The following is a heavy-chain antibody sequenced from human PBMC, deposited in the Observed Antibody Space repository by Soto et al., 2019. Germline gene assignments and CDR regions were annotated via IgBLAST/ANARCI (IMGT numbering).Heavy chain of an antibody. Sequence: GASVKVSCKASGYSFTSFYIHWVRQAPGQGLEWMGLVGPSDGRTTYAQKFQDGVTMTRDASTSTVYLELSILKSEDTAVYYCAKEGLKYRYSWFDSWGQGTQVTVSS. V-gene: IGHV1-46*03. CDR1: GYSFTSFY. J-gene: IGHJ5*01. CDR3: AKEGLKYRYSWFDS. D-gene: IGHD2-21*02. CDR2: VGPSDGRT.